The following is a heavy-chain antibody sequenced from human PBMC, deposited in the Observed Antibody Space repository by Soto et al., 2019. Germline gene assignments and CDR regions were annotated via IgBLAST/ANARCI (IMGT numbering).Heavy chain of an antibody. CDR2: IIPIFGTT. J-gene: IGHJ6*02. CDR3: PRGGVVVDLRVKYDYGLDA. V-gene: IGHV1-69*12. D-gene: IGHD2-15*01. Sequence: QVQLVQSGAEVKKPGSSVKVSCKASGGTFSSYVINWVRQAPGEGLEWMGGIIPIFGTTNYAQKFQGRATSTAEESTRTVYMDLSGLRSEDTAVYYCPRGGVVVDLRVKYDYGLDAWGQGTTVTVSS. CDR1: GGTFSSYV.